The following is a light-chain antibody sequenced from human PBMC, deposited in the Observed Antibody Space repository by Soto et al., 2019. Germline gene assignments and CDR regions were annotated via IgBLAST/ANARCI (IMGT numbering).Light chain of an antibody. CDR3: QSYDSRLRWV. CDR1: SSNMGSGFH. J-gene: IGLJ3*02. Sequence: QSVLTQPPSVSGAPGQRVTISCTGSSSNMGSGFHFQWFQQLPGTAPKLLIYGDNSRPSVAPGLFSGYNSGISASLTVTGRPDDEAADYYCQSYDSRLRWVFGGGTKVTVL. CDR2: GDN. V-gene: IGLV1-40*01.